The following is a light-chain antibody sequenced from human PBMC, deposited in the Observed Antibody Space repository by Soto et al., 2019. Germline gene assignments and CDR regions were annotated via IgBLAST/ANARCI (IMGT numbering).Light chain of an antibody. J-gene: IGKJ1*01. CDR3: HQYGSSPRT. CDR1: QSVGSSY. CDR2: SAS. Sequence: EIVLPQYPGSLYSSSVERATISCRSSQSVGSSYLAWYQQKPGQAPRLLIYSASSRAIGIPDRFSGSGSGTDFTLIISRLEPEDFAVYYCHQYGSSPRTFGQGTKVDIK. V-gene: IGKV3-20*01.